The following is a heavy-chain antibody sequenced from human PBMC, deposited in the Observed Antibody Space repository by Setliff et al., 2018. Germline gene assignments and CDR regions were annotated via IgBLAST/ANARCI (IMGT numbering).Heavy chain of an antibody. CDR3: ARTSTGRYFDL. D-gene: IGHD2-2*01. J-gene: IGHJ2*01. CDR1: GASMNGHY. CDR2: VYYTGST. Sequence: SETLSLTCTVSGASMNGHYWSWLRQPPGKTLEWIGYVYYTGSTNYNPSLESRVTISLDTSKNQFSLTLSSVTAADTAVYYCARTSTGRYFDLWGRGTLVTVSS. V-gene: IGHV4-59*08.